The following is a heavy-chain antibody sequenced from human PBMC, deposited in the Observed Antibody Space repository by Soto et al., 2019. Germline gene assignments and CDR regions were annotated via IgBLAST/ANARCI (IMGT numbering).Heavy chain of an antibody. J-gene: IGHJ5*02. Sequence: GGSLRPACAVSAFAPTTISMNWFSQVPGKVLEWVSSIRSSSSHIYYADSVKGRFTISRDNAKNALSLQMNSLRAEDTAVYYCARDASGTMTMVTTRPDLWGQGTLVTVSS. CDR2: IRSSSSHI. CDR1: AFAPTTIS. D-gene: IGHD4-17*01. CDR3: ARDASGTMTMVTTRPDL. V-gene: IGHV3-21*01.